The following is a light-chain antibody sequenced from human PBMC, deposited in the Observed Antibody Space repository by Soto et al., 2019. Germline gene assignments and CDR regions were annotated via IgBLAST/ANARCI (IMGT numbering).Light chain of an antibody. Sequence: EIVLTQSPGTLSLSPGERATLSCRASQSISSSYLAWYQQKPGQAPRLLIFGASSRATDIPDRFSGSGSETDFTLTISRLEPEDFALYYCQQYGNSPFTFGPGTKVDIK. CDR3: QQYGNSPFT. V-gene: IGKV3-20*01. CDR2: GAS. J-gene: IGKJ3*01. CDR1: QSISSSY.